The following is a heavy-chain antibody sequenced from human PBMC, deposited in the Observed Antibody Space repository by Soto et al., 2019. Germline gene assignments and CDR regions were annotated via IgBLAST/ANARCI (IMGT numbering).Heavy chain of an antibody. J-gene: IGHJ6*02. CDR2: ISWNSGSI. Sequence: PGGSLTLSCAASGFTLGDYAMHWVRQGPGKGLEWVLGISWNSGSIGYADSVKGRFTISRDNAKNSLYLQMNSLRAEDTALYYCAKDSYYDILTGYSPGYYYGMDVWGQGTTVTVSS. CDR1: GFTLGDYA. V-gene: IGHV3-9*01. D-gene: IGHD3-9*01. CDR3: AKDSYYDILTGYSPGYYYGMDV.